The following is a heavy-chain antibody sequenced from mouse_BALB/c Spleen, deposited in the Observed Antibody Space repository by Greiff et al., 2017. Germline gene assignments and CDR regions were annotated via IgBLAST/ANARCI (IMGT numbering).Heavy chain of an antibody. V-gene: IGHV2-6-7*01. Sequence: VQRVESGPGLVAPSQSLSITCTVSGFSLTGYGVNWVRQPPGKGLEWLGMIWGDGSTDYNSALKSRLSISKDNSKSQVFLKMNSLQTDDTARYYCARAKFITTAIFDYWGQGTTLTVSS. J-gene: IGHJ2*01. CDR1: GFSLTGYG. CDR3: ARAKFITTAIFDY. D-gene: IGHD1-2*01. CDR2: IWGDGST.